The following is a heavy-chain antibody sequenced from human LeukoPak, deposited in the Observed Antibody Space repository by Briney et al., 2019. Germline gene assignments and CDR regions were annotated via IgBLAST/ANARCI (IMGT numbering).Heavy chain of an antibody. Sequence: GGSLRLSCAASGFTFSDAWMSWVRQAPGKGLEWVGRIKRKTDGGTTDYAAPVKGRFTISRDDSKNTLYLQMNSLRAEDTAVYFCARDYRLSWFDYWGQGTLVTVSS. J-gene: IGHJ4*02. CDR1: GFTFSDAW. V-gene: IGHV3-15*01. D-gene: IGHD3-16*02. CDR2: IKRKTDGGTT. CDR3: ARDYRLSWFDY.